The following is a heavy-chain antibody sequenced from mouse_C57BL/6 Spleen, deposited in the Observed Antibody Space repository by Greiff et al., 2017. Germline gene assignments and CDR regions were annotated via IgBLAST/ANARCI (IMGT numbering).Heavy chain of an antibody. CDR3: ARGTTVVDWYFDV. D-gene: IGHD1-1*01. CDR2: ISTYYGDA. Sequence: QVQLQQSGPELVRPGVSVKISCKGSGYTFTDYAMHWVQQSPAKSLEWIGVISTYYGDASYNQKVKDKATMTVDKSSSTAYMELARLTSEDSAVYYCARGTTVVDWYFDVWGTGTTVTVSS. J-gene: IGHJ1*03. CDR1: GYTFTDYA. V-gene: IGHV1-67*01.